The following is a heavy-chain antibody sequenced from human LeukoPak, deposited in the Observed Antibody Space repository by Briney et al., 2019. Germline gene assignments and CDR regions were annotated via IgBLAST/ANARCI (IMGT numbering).Heavy chain of an antibody. CDR2: INPNSGAT. CDR3: ARDRIAAGGLSPFDI. CDR1: GYTFTDSY. J-gene: IGHJ3*02. Sequence: ASVKVSCKASGYTFTDSYIYWVRQAPGQGLERMGWINPNSGATNYAQKFRGRVTMTRDTSISTAYMEFSRLTSDDTAVYYCARDRIAAGGLSPFDIWGQGTLVTVSS. V-gene: IGHV1-2*02. D-gene: IGHD6-13*01.